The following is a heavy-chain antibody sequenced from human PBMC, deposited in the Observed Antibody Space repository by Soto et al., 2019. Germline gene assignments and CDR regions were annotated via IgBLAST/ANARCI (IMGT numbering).Heavy chain of an antibody. CDR3: ARLHEVRRVVAPSHYFGMAV. Sequence: PSETLPITFTVSVASISNYYWTWIRHPLRKWLRGVGYLYYSRSAPSYNPALESRVTISVDTSENQLSLKLSSVTAADMAVYYCARLHEVRRVVAPSHYFGMAVLVQGPMVT. CDR1: VASISNYY. D-gene: IGHD3-10*01. CDR2: LYYSRSA. J-gene: IGHJ6*02. V-gene: IGHV4-59*08.